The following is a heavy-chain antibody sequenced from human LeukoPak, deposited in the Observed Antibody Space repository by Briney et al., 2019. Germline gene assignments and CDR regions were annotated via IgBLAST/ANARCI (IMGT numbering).Heavy chain of an antibody. Sequence: ASVKVSCKASGYTFTSYGISWVRQSPGQGLEWMGWISAYNGNTNYAQKLQGRVTMTTDTSTSTAYMELRSLRSDDTAVYYCARWGQYLLPHYYYYMDVWGKGTTVTVSS. D-gene: IGHD2-2*01. J-gene: IGHJ6*03. V-gene: IGHV1-18*01. CDR1: GYTFTSYG. CDR3: ARWGQYLLPHYYYYMDV. CDR2: ISAYNGNT.